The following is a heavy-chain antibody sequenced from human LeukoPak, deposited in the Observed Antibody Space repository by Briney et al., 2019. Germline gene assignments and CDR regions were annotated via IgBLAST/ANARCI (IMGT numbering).Heavy chain of an antibody. Sequence: GGSLRLSCAASGFTFSSYEMNWVRQAPGKGLEWVSYISSSGSTIYYADSVKGRFTISRDNSKNTLYLQMNSLRAEDTAMYYCAKVSLSMVNDAFDIWGQGTMVSVSS. CDR3: AKVSLSMVNDAFDI. CDR2: ISSSGSTI. J-gene: IGHJ3*02. CDR1: GFTFSSYE. V-gene: IGHV3-48*03. D-gene: IGHD4/OR15-4a*01.